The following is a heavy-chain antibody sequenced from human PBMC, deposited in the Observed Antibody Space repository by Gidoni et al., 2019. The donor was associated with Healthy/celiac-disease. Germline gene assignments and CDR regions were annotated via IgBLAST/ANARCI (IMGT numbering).Heavy chain of an antibody. CDR2: IKSKTDGGTT. V-gene: IGHV3-15*01. CDR3: TTVLTMIVVAPGWFDP. Sequence: EVQLVESGGGLVKPGGALRLSCAASGFTFSNAWMSWVRQAPGKGLEWVGRIKSKTDGGTTDYAAPVKGRFTISRDDSKNTLYLQMNSLKTEDTAVYYCTTVLTMIVVAPGWFDPWGQGTLVTVSS. CDR1: GFTFSNAW. D-gene: IGHD3-22*01. J-gene: IGHJ5*02.